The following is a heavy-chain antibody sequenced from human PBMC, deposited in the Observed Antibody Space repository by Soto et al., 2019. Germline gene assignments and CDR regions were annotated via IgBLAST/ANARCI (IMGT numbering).Heavy chain of an antibody. J-gene: IGHJ4*02. CDR1: NGSISSYY. V-gene: IGHV4-4*07. Sequence: SATLSLTCTVSNGSISSYYWSWLRQPVGKGLGWIGYIYGTGTPNYSPSLNNPVTMSLXXXXXXFXLXLNXXTAADTAMYYCEGFSSGTYLFGLWGPGTLVT. D-gene: IGHD1-26*01. CDR3: EGFSSGTYLFGL. CDR2: IYGTGTP.